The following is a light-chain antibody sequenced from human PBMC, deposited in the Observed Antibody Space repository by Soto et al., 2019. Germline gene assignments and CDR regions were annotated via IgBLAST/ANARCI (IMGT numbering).Light chain of an antibody. V-gene: IGLV2-8*01. Sequence: QSVLAQPPSASGSPGQSVTISCTGTSSDVGGYQYVSWYQQYPGKAPKLMIYAVNKRPSGVPDRFSGSRSGNTASLTVSGLQAEDEADYYCSSYAASNNYVLGNGTKVTV. J-gene: IGLJ1*01. CDR2: AVN. CDR3: SSYAASNNYV. CDR1: SSDVGGYQY.